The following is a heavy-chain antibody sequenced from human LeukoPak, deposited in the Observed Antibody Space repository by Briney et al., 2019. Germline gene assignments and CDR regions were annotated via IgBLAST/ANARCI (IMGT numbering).Heavy chain of an antibody. J-gene: IGHJ4*02. CDR1: GFTFSTFD. D-gene: IGHD6-19*01. V-gene: IGHV3-23*01. CDR3: AKDLAAVPGNKYFAY. Sequence: GGSLRLSCAVSGFTFSTFDMTWVRQAPGKGLEWVSSISGSGGSTYYAHSVKGRFTTSRDNPKNTLYLQMNGLRAEDTAVYYCAKDLAAVPGNKYFAYWGQGTLVTVSS. CDR2: ISGSGGST.